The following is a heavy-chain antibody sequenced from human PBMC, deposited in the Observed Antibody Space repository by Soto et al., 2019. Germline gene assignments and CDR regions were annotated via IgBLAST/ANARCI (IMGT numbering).Heavy chain of an antibody. J-gene: IGHJ4*02. CDR1: GGTFGSYA. Sequence: RASVKVSCKASGGTFGSYAIAWVRQAPGQGLEWVGGITPIFGTGNYAQKFQGRVTITADESTSTAYMDLRSLRSEDTALYYCAVAVAGTTFDYWGQGTLVTVSS. CDR2: ITPIFGTG. CDR3: AVAVAGTTFDY. D-gene: IGHD6-13*01. V-gene: IGHV1-69*13.